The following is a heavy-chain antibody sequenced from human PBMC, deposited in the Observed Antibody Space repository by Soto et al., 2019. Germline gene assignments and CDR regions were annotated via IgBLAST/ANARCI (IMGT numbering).Heavy chain of an antibody. CDR1: GFMFSSAW. CDR2: IKSRSDGGAR. J-gene: IGHJ4*02. V-gene: IGHV3-15*01. CDR3: VEGWNDF. Sequence: EVKVVESGGDFVKPGGSLRLSCATSGFMFSSAWMSWVRQAPGKGLEWVGRIKSRSDGGARDYAGPVKGRFNISRDDSKHMVYLQMDSLKVEDSAVYYCVEGWNDFWGQGTLVTVSS. D-gene: IGHD1-1*01.